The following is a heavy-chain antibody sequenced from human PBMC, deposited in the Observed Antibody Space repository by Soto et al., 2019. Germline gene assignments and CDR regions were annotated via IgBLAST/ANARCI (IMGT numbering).Heavy chain of an antibody. Sequence: SETLSLTCTVPGGSIRGYDCNWIRQTPGKGLEWIGYIYYSGNTNYNPSLKSRVTISVDTSTNQVSLNLRSVTAADTGVYYCARGLYDDFWSGQPRMDVWGQGTTVTVSS. J-gene: IGHJ6*02. D-gene: IGHD3-3*01. CDR3: ARGLYDDFWSGQPRMDV. CDR2: IYYSGNT. CDR1: GGSIRGYD. V-gene: IGHV4-59*01.